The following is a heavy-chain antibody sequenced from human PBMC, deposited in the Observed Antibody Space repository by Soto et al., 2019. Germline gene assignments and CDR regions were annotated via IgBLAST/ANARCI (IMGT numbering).Heavy chain of an antibody. CDR2: IYYSGST. D-gene: IGHD3-9*01. CDR1: GGFVSSGSYY. CDR3: AREVRYFDSYGMDV. J-gene: IGHJ6*02. V-gene: IGHV4-61*01. Sequence: PSETLSLTCTVSGGFVSSGSYYWSWIRQPPGKGLEWIGYIYYSGSTNYNPSLKSRVTISVDTSKNQFSLKLSSVTAADTAVYYCAREVRYFDSYGMDVWGQGTTVTVSS.